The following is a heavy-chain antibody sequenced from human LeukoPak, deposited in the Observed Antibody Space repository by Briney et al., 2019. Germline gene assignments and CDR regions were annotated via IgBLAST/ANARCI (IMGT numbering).Heavy chain of an antibody. CDR2: ISWNSGSI. V-gene: IGHV3-9*01. Sequence: GRSLRLSCAASGFTFDDYAMHWVRQAPGKGLEWVSGISWNSGSIGYADSVKGRFTISRDNAKNSLYLQMNSLRAEDTALYYCAEGAGHTNYDFWSGYYRPRLGFDYWGQGTLVTVSS. D-gene: IGHD3-3*01. CDR1: GFTFDDYA. J-gene: IGHJ4*02. CDR3: AEGAGHTNYDFWSGYYRPRLGFDY.